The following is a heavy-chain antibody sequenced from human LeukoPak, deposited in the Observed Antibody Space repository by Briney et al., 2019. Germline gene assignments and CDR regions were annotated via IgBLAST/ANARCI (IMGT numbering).Heavy chain of an antibody. CDR2: IHPNSGGT. J-gene: IGHJ4*02. D-gene: IGHD2-15*01. Sequence: ASVKVSCKASGYTFTGYYMHWVRQAPGQGLEWMGWIHPNSGGTNYAQKFQGRVTMTRDTSISTAYMELSRLRSDDTAVYYCAAVVVVATALSLDYWGQGTLVTVSS. CDR3: AAVVVVATALSLDY. CDR1: GYTFTGYY. V-gene: IGHV1-2*02.